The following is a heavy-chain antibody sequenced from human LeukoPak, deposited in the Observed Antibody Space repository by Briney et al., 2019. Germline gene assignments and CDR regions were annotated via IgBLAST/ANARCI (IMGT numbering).Heavy chain of an antibody. D-gene: IGHD5-12*01. J-gene: IGHJ4*02. V-gene: IGHV4-28*01. CDR1: GYSISSSNW. Sequence: MPSETLSLTCAVSGYSISSSNWWGWIRQPPGKGLEWIGYIFYSGSTYYNPSLKSRVAMSVDTSKNQFFLKLSSVTAVDTAVYYCARTRGYSGYDQPSFDYWGQGTLVTVSS. CDR3: ARTRGYSGYDQPSFDY. CDR2: IFYSGST.